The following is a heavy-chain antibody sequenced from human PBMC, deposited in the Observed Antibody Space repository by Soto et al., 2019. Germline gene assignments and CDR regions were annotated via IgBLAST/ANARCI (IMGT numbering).Heavy chain of an antibody. Sequence: EVQLLESGGGLVQPGGSLRLSCAASGFTFSSYAMRWVRQAPGKGLEWVSAISGSGDSTYYADSVKGRFTISRDNSKNTVYLQMNSLIGEDTAVYYCARRGSGSYYGYWGQGTLVTVSS. D-gene: IGHD1-26*01. V-gene: IGHV3-23*01. J-gene: IGHJ4*02. CDR3: ARRGSGSYYGY. CDR1: GFTFSSYA. CDR2: ISGSGDST.